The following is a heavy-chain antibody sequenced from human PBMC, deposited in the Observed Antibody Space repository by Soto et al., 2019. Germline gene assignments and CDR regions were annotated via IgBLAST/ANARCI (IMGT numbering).Heavy chain of an antibody. Sequence: VQLVESGGGLVQPGGSLRLSCAASGFTVSSNYMSWVRQAPGKGLEWVSVIYSGGSTYYADSVKGRFTISRDNSKNTLYLQMNSLRAEDTAVYYCARGSDIVVVPAAISHYYMDVWGKGTTVTVSS. CDR1: GFTVSSNY. J-gene: IGHJ6*03. CDR2: IYSGGST. CDR3: ARGSDIVVVPAAISHYYMDV. V-gene: IGHV3-66*01. D-gene: IGHD2-2*01.